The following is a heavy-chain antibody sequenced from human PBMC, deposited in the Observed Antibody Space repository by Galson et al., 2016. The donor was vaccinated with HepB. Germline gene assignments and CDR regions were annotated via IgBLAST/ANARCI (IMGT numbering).Heavy chain of an antibody. V-gene: IGHV3-15*01. J-gene: IGHJ4*02. D-gene: IGHD6-19*01. CDR1: GFTFGSFT. CDR2: IKSKTDGGTT. Sequence: SLRLSCAASGFTFGSFTMSWVRQAPGKGLEWVGRIKSKTDGGTTDYAAPVKGRFTISRDDSKNTLYPQMNSLKTEDTAGYYSTTFPGSGWSGGGQGTLVTVSS. CDR3: TTFPGSGWSG.